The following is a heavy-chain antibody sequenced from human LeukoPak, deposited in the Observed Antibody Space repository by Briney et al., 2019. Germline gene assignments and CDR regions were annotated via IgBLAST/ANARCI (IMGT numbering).Heavy chain of an antibody. J-gene: IGHJ4*02. CDR3: AKETSFGNFVTIDC. V-gene: IGHV3-23*01. CDR2: ITGDGGGT. Sequence: GGSLRRSCASSGFTFRNYVMSWVRQTPEKGLESVSAITGDGGGTNHADSVKGRFTIFRDNSKNTLYLQMNSLRAEDTAVYYCAKETSFGNFVTIDCWGQGALVTVSS. D-gene: IGHD3-16*01. CDR1: GFTFRNYV.